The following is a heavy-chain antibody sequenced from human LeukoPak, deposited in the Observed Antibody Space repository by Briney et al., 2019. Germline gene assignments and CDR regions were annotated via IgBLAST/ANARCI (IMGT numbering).Heavy chain of an antibody. V-gene: IGHV3-66*03. Sequence: PGGSLRLSRAASGFTVSTNYMSWVRQAPGKGLEWVSLIYGCGSTYYADSVKGRFTISRDNSKNTLWLQINSLRAEDTAVYYCATSTAGYCSGGNSLDYWGQGTLVTVSS. J-gene: IGHJ4*02. CDR2: IYGCGST. CDR1: GFTVSTNY. D-gene: IGHD2-15*01. CDR3: ATSTAGYCSGGNSLDY.